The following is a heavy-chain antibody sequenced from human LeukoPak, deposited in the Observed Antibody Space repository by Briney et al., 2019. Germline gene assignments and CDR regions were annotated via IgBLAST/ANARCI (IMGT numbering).Heavy chain of an antibody. D-gene: IGHD6-19*01. CDR3: ARRRLIAVADTSAFDY. Sequence: PGRSLRLSCAASEFTFSSYAMHWVRQAPGKGLEWVAVISYDGSNKYYADSVKGRFSISRDNSKNTLYLQMNSLRPEDTAVYYCARRRLIAVADTSAFDYWGQGTLVTVSS. CDR2: ISYDGSNK. V-gene: IGHV3-30-3*01. J-gene: IGHJ4*02. CDR1: EFTFSSYA.